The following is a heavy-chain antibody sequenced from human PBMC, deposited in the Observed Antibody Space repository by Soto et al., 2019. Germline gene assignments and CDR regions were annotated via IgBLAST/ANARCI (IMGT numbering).Heavy chain of an antibody. CDR2: LYIAGGT. V-gene: IGHV3-53*01. D-gene: IGHD2-15*01. CDR1: GFTVNGKKY. Sequence: PVGSLRLSCAASGFTVNGKKYMTWVRQAPGKGLEWVSALYIAGGTFYADSVKGRFTVSIDSSKNTVYLQMNNLSPEDTAVYYCATWLLREHAFDIWGLGTMVTVSS. CDR3: ATWLLREHAFDI. J-gene: IGHJ3*02.